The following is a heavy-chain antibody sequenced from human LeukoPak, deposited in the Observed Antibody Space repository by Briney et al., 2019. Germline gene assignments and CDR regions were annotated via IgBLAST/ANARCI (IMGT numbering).Heavy chain of an antibody. V-gene: IGHV3-30-3*01. CDR1: GFTFSSYA. CDR2: ISYDGSNK. CDR3: ARVLLYSSSWGFDY. J-gene: IGHJ4*02. D-gene: IGHD6-13*01. Sequence: PGGSLRLSCAASGFTFSSYAMHWVRQAPGRGLEWVAVISYDGSNKYYADSVKGRFTISRDNSKNTLYLQMNSLRAEDTAVYYCARVLLYSSSWGFDYWGQGTLVTVSS.